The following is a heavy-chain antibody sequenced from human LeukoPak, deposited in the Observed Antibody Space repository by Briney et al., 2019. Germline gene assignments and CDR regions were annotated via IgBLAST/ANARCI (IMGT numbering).Heavy chain of an antibody. CDR2: ISSSSSTI. D-gene: IGHD2-2*01. V-gene: IGHV3-48*04. CDR1: GFTFTGYA. Sequence: GGSLRLSCAASGFTFTGYAMSWVRQAPGKGLEWVSYISSSSSTIYYADSVKGRFTISRDNAKNTLYLQMNSLRAEDKAVYYCARARRSSTSFNWFDPWGQGTLVTVSS. CDR3: ARARRSSTSFNWFDP. J-gene: IGHJ5*02.